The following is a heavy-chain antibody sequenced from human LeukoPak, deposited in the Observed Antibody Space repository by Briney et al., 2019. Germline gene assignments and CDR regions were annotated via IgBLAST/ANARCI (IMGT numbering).Heavy chain of an antibody. CDR2: IRYDGSNK. CDR3: AKLLEYSSSFAIN. CDR1: GFIFNSYG. D-gene: IGHD6-6*01. V-gene: IGHV3-30*02. Sequence: GGSLRLSCAASGFIFNSYGMHWVRQAPGKGLEWVSFIRYDGSNKYYADSVKGRFTISRDNSKNTLYLQMNSLRAEDTAVYYCAKLLEYSSSFAINWGQGTLVTVSS. J-gene: IGHJ4*02.